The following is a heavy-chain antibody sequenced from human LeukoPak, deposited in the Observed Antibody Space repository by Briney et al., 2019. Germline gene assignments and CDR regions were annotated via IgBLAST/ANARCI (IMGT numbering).Heavy chain of an antibody. CDR2: IYYSGST. V-gene: IGHV4-39*01. J-gene: IGHJ4*02. Sequence: GSLRLSCAASGFTFSRHDMLWVRQPPGKGLEWIGSIYYSGSTYYNPSLKSRVTISVDTSKNQFSLKLSSVTAADTAVYYCARHGTTMVRGVKYYFDYWGQGTLVTVSS. D-gene: IGHD3-10*01. CDR1: GFTFSRHD. CDR3: ARHGTTMVRGVKYYFDY.